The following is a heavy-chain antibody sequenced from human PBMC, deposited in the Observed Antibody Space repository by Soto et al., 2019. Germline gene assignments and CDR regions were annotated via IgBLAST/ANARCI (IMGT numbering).Heavy chain of an antibody. CDR3: AISTGGFGGLFVVPSDY. CDR2: INSGGTVA. V-gene: IGHV3-23*01. J-gene: IGHJ4*02. CDR1: GFTYESYA. D-gene: IGHD3-16*01. Sequence: VQLLESGGGLVQPGGSLRLSCAASGFTYESYAMSWVRQAPGKGLEWVSGINSGGTVAHYADSVKGRFAISRDNSKNTLSLERNSLRADDTGLYYCAISTGGFGGLFVVPSDYWGQGTLVTVSS.